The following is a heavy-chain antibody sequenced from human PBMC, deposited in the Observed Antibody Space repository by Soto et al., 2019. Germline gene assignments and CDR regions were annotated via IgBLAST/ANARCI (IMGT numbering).Heavy chain of an antibody. CDR2: ISSSSSYI. CDR1: GFTFTSYS. CDR3: ARVILCIAAAGRGGAAFDI. J-gene: IGHJ3*02. V-gene: IGHV3-21*01. D-gene: IGHD6-13*01. Sequence: PGGSLRLSCAASGFTFTSYSMNWVRQAPGKGLEWVSSISSSSSYIYYADSVKGRFTISRDNAKNSLYLQMNSLRAEDTAMYYCARVILCIAAAGRGGAAFDIWGQGTMVTVSS.